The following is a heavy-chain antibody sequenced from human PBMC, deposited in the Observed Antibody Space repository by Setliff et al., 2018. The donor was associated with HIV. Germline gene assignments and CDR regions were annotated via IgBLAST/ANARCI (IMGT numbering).Heavy chain of an antibody. Sequence: SVKVSCKASGGTFTGSAISWVRQARGQGLEWMGAIIPHFDAPQYAQKFQGRVTITAGQSTSTAYMELSGLTSEDTAVYYCASPRLDWSFSHFDYWGQGTPVTVSS. D-gene: IGHD3-9*01. J-gene: IGHJ4*02. V-gene: IGHV1-69*13. CDR3: ASPRLDWSFSHFDY. CDR1: GGTFTGSA. CDR2: IIPHFDAP.